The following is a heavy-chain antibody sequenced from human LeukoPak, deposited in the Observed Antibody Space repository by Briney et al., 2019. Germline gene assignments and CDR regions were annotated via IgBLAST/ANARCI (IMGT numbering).Heavy chain of an antibody. J-gene: IGHJ4*02. CDR1: GYTFTSYY. Sequence: ASVKVSCKASGYTFTSYYLSWVRHAPGQGLEWMGRINPNSGGSDYPQKFQGRVTMTRDTSISTAYMDLSRLTSDDTAVYWGAIGMLAAGTFDRWGQGTLVTASS. CDR3: AIGMLAAGTFDR. V-gene: IGHV1-2*06. CDR2: INPNSGGS. D-gene: IGHD6-13*01.